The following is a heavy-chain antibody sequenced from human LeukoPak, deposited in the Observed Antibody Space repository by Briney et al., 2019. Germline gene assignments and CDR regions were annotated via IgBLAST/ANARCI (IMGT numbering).Heavy chain of an antibody. CDR1: GFTFDDYG. CDR3: ARELGYCSGTSCYYNSYYDY. CDR2: INWNGGSS. D-gene: IGHD2-2*01. V-gene: IGHV3-20*04. Sequence: PGGSLRLSSAASGFTFDDYGLSRVRQAPGKGLEWVSAINWNGGSSGYADSVKGRFTISRDNAKNSLYLQMNSLRAEDTALYYCARELGYCSGTSCYYNSYYDYWGQGTLVTVSS. J-gene: IGHJ4*02.